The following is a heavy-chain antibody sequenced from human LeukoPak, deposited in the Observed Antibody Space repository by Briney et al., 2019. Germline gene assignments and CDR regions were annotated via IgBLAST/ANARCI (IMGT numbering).Heavy chain of an antibody. CDR1: GYSISGGYY. V-gene: IGHV4-38-2*02. J-gene: IGHJ3*02. Sequence: SETLSLTCTVSGYSISGGYYWGWIRQPPGKGLEWIGSIFYSGSTDYNPSLKSRVTISVDTSKNQFSLKLSSVTAADTAVYYCAKSNGYGLVDIWGQGTMVTVPS. CDR3: AKSNGYGLVDI. CDR2: IFYSGST. D-gene: IGHD3-10*01.